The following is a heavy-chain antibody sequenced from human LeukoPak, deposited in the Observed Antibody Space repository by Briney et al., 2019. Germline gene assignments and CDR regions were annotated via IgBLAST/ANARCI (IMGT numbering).Heavy chain of an antibody. V-gene: IGHV4-31*03. J-gene: IGHJ4*02. CDR1: GGSISSGGYY. CDR3: ARSKHYYYDSSGYPSSGFDY. CDR2: IYYSGST. Sequence: SETLSLTCTVSGGSISSGGYYWSWIRQHPGKGLEWIGYIYYSGSTYYNPSLKSRVTISVDTSKNQFSLKLSSVTAPDTAVYYCARSKHYYYDSSGYPSSGFDYWGQGTLVTVSS. D-gene: IGHD3-22*01.